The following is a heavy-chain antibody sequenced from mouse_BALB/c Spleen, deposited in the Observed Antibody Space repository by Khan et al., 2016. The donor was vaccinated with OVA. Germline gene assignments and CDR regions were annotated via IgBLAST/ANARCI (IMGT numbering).Heavy chain of an antibody. CDR2: IDPANGDT. CDR3: ARSNSLWPLDS. J-gene: IGHJ4*01. D-gene: IGHD1-1*01. CDR1: GFNINDTC. V-gene: IGHV14-3*02. Sequence: VQLQQSGAELVKPEASVKLSCTASGFNINDTCLHWVKQRPEQGLEWIGRIDPANGDTKYDPKFQAKATITADTPSNIAYLQLSSLTSEDTAVYYCARSNSLWPLDSWGRGASVTVSS.